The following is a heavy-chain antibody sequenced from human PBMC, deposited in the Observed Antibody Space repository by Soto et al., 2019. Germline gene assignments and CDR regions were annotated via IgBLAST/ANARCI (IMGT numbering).Heavy chain of an antibody. J-gene: IGHJ6*03. CDR2: IYYSGST. Sequence: SETLSLTCTVSGGSISSSSYYWGWIRQPPGKGLEWIGSIYYSGSTYYNPSLKSRVTISVDASKNQFSLKLSSVTAADTAVYYCARPRSILLWFGELARDYYMDAWGKGTTVTVSS. D-gene: IGHD3-10*01. V-gene: IGHV4-39*01. CDR1: GGSISSSSYY. CDR3: ARPRSILLWFGELARDYYMDA.